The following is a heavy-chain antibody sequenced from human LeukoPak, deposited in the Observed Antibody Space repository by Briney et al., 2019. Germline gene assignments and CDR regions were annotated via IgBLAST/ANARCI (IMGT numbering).Heavy chain of an antibody. CDR2: MNPNSDNT. CDR3: ARGNGMDV. V-gene: IGHV1-8*02. J-gene: IGHJ6*02. Sequence: GASVKVSRKASQYTLSSYEIKWVRQATGQGLEWMGWMNPNSDNTGYAQKFQGRVTMTRNTSISTAYMELSSLRFDDTAVYYCARGNGMDVWGQGTTVTVS. CDR1: QYTLSSYE.